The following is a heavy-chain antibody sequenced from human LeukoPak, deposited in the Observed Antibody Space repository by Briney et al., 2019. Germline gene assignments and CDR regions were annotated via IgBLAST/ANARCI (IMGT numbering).Heavy chain of an antibody. D-gene: IGHD5-18*01. CDR2: INPNSGST. Sequence: ASVKVSCKASGYTFTGYYMHWVRQAPGQGLEWMGWINPNSGSTNYAQKFQGRVTMTRDTSISTAYMELSRLRSDDTAVYYCARRGPIQLWLNYWGQGTLVTVSS. V-gene: IGHV1-2*02. CDR1: GYTFTGYY. J-gene: IGHJ4*02. CDR3: ARRGPIQLWLNY.